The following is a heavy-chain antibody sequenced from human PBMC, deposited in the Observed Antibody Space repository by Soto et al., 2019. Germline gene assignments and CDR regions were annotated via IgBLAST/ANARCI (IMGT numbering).Heavy chain of an antibody. J-gene: IGHJ5*02. D-gene: IGHD6-13*01. V-gene: IGHV4-59*12. CDR2: IYYNGNT. Sequence: SETLSLTCTVSGGSISSYYCSWIRQPPGKGLEWIGYIYYNGNTNYNPSLKSRVTISVDTSKNQFSLKLSSVTAADTAVYYCAGGNSSRWYWFDPWGQGTLVTVSS. CDR1: GGSISSYY. CDR3: AGGNSSRWYWFDP.